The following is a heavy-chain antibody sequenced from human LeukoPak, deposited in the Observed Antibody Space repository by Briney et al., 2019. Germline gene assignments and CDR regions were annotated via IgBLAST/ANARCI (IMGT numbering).Heavy chain of an antibody. CDR1: GYTFTSYG. Sequence: GASVKVSCKASGYTFTSYGISWVRQAPGQGLEWMGWISAYNGNTNYAQKLQGRVTMTTDTSTGTAYMELRSLRSDDTAVYYCARERYSSGWEAFDIWGQGTMVTVSS. CDR2: ISAYNGNT. CDR3: ARERYSSGWEAFDI. J-gene: IGHJ3*02. D-gene: IGHD6-19*01. V-gene: IGHV1-18*01.